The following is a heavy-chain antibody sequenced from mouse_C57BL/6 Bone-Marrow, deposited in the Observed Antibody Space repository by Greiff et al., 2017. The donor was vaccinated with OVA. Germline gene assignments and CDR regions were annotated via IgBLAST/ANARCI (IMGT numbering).Heavy chain of an antibody. CDR2: IHPNSGST. CDR1: GYTFTSYW. CDR3: ARGAITTVVATKAWFAY. Sequence: VHLVESGAELVKPGASVKLSCKASGYTFTSYWMHWVKQRPGQGLEWIGMIHPNSGSTNYNEKFKSKATLTVDKSSSTAYMQLSSLTSEDSAVYYCARGAITTVVATKAWFAYWGQGTLVTVSA. V-gene: IGHV1-64*01. J-gene: IGHJ3*01. D-gene: IGHD1-1*01.